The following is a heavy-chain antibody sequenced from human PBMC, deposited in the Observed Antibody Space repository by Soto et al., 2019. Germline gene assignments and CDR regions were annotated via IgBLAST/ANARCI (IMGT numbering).Heavy chain of an antibody. CDR3: VRGITIFGVVTYYFDH. Sequence: SGPTLVNPTQTLTLTCTFSGFSLSTSGMCVSRIRQPTGKALEWLANIDWDDDKYYRTSLKTRLTISKDTSKNQVFLTITNMDPVDTATYYFVRGITIFGVVTYYFDHWGQGNLVTVSS. CDR1: GFSLSTSGMC. V-gene: IGHV2-70*13. CDR2: IDWDDDK. J-gene: IGHJ4*02. D-gene: IGHD3-3*01.